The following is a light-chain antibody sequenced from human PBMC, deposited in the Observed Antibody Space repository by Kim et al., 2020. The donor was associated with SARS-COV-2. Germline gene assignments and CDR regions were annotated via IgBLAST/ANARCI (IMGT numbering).Light chain of an antibody. Sequence: SVAQVQTARITCEGNHMGSKNVSWYQQKPGQAPVLVIYRDNVRPSGLPERFSGSNAGSTATLTFSRAQAGDEADYYCQVWDSNTVIFGGGTQLTVL. J-gene: IGLJ2*01. CDR2: RDN. V-gene: IGLV3-9*01. CDR1: HMGSKN. CDR3: QVWDSNTVI.